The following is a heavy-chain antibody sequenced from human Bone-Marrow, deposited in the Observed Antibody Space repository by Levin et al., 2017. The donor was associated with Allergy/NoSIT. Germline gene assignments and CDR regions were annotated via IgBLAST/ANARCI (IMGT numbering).Heavy chain of an antibody. V-gene: IGHV1-69*02. Sequence: PLASVKVSCKASGGTFSSYTISWVRQAPGQGLEWMGRIIPILGIANYAQKFQGRVTITADKSTSTAYMELSSLRSEDTAVYYCARGYYGSGSYYNQSDYYYGMDGWGQGTTVTVSS. D-gene: IGHD3-10*01. J-gene: IGHJ6*02. CDR3: ARGYYGSGSYYNQSDYYYGMDG. CDR2: IIPILGIA. CDR1: GGTFSSYT.